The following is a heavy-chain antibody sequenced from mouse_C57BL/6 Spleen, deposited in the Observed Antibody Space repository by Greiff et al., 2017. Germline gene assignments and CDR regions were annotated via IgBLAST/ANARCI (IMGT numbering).Heavy chain of an antibody. CDR1: GFTFSSYA. J-gene: IGHJ4*01. V-gene: IGHV5-4*01. CDR3: ARDDYYGSSYNAMDY. CDR2: ISDGGSYT. D-gene: IGHD1-1*01. Sequence: EVQLVESGGGLVKPGGSLKLSCAASGFTFSSYAMSWVRQTPEKRLEWVATISDGGSYTYYPDNVKGRFTISRDNAKNNLYLQMSHLKSEDTAMYDCARDDYYGSSYNAMDYWGQGTSVTVSS.